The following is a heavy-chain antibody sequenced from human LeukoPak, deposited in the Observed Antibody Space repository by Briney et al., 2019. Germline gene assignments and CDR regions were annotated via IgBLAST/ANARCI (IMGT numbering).Heavy chain of an antibody. Sequence: SVTVSCKASGYTFTGYYMHWVRQAPGQGLEEMGWINPNSGGTNYAQKFQGRVTMTRDTSISTPYMELSRLRSDDTAVYYCARDKGAYCGGDCYSSRNDAFDIWGPGTMVTVSS. J-gene: IGHJ3*02. D-gene: IGHD2-21*02. CDR2: INPNSGGT. V-gene: IGHV1-2*02. CDR1: GYTFTGYY. CDR3: ARDKGAYCGGDCYSSRNDAFDI.